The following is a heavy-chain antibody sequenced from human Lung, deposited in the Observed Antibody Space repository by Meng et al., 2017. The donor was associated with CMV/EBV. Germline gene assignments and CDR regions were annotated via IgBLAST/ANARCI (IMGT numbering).Heavy chain of an antibody. V-gene: IGHV3-15*01. CDR3: ATGNGNSNALDI. J-gene: IGHJ3*02. D-gene: IGHD4-23*01. CDR2: IKNNTDGGTT. Sequence: GESXKIPCAASGFTFRNAWMSWVRQAPGKGLEWVGRIKNNTDGGTTDYAAPVKGRFTFSRDDSKTTLYLQMNSLRTDDTAVYYCATGNGNSNALDIWAQGTXVTVSS. CDR1: GFTFRNAW.